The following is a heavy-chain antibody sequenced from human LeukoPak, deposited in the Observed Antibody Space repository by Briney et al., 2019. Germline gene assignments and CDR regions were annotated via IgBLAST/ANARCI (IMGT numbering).Heavy chain of an antibody. V-gene: IGHV4-34*01. CDR2: INHSGST. D-gene: IGHD2-2*01. CDR3: ARGRYCSSTSCYLWYYYYYMDV. CDR1: GGSFSGYY. Sequence: SETLSLTCAVYGGSFSGYYWSWIRQPPGKGLEWIGEINHSGSTNYDPSLKSRVTISVDTSKNQSSLKLSSVTAADTAVYYCARGRYCSSTSCYLWYYYYYMDVWGKGTTVTASS. J-gene: IGHJ6*03.